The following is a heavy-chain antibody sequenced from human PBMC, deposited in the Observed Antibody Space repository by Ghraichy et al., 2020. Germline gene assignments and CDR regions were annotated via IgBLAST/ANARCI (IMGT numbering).Heavy chain of an antibody. J-gene: IGHJ4*02. CDR2: ISHTEGT. D-gene: IGHD3-9*01. V-gene: IGHV4-38-2*02. Sequence: SETLSLTCAVSGYSITTGHYWGWVRQPPGGGLEWIGSISHTEGTYYNPSVRSRVTVSADTSKNQYSLNLASVTAADTAIYYCARDVGHFDIDYWGQGTLVTVSS. CDR3: ARDVGHFDIDY. CDR1: GYSITTGHY.